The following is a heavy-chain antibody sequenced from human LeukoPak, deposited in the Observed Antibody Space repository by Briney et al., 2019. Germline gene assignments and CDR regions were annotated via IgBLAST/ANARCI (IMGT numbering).Heavy chain of an antibody. V-gene: IGHV5-51*01. D-gene: IGHD2-2*01. CDR3: ARQPVVPAAMDYYYGMDV. J-gene: IGHJ6*02. CDR1: GYSFTSYW. CDR2: IYPGDSDT. Sequence: KSGESLQISCQGSGYSFTSYWIGWVRQLPGKGLEWMGIIYPGDSDTRYSPSFQGQVTISADKSISTAYLQWSSLKASDTAMYYCARQPVVPAAMDYYYGMDVWGQGTTVTVSS.